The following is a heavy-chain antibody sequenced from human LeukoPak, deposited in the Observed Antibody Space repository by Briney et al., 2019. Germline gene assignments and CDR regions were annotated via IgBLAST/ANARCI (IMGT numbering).Heavy chain of an antibody. V-gene: IGHV4-34*01. CDR1: GGSFSGYY. CDR3: ARGRGWELRYFDY. J-gene: IGHJ4*02. D-gene: IGHD1-26*01. CDR2: INHSGST. Sequence: SETLSLTCAVHGGSFSGYYWSWIRQPPGKGLEWIGEINHSGSTNYNPSLKSRVTISVDTSKNQFSLKLSSVTAADTAVYYCARGRGWELRYFDYWGQGTLVTVSS.